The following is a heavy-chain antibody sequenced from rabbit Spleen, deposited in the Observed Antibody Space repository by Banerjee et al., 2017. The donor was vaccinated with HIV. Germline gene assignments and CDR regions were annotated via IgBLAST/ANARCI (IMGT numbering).Heavy chain of an antibody. CDR3: VRGASSSGYYSL. CDR1: GVSFNFNNY. J-gene: IGHJ4*01. D-gene: IGHD1-1*01. CDR2: IDPIFGAT. V-gene: IGHV1S43*01. Sequence: QEQLEESGGDLVKPGASLTLTCTASGVSFNFNNYMCWVRQAPGKGLEWIGYIDPIFGATYYASWVNGRFTISSHNAQNTLYLQLNSLTAADTATYFCVRGASSSGYYSLWGPGTLVTVS.